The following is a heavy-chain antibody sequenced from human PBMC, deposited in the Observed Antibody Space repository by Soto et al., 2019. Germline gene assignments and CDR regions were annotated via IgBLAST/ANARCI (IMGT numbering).Heavy chain of an antibody. V-gene: IGHV4-30-4*01. CDR1: GDSISSGNKY. D-gene: IGHD3-16*01. CDR2: IFSSGTT. J-gene: IGHJ6*02. CDR3: ARVPSPFDYYYAMDV. Sequence: TLSVTCTVSGDSISSGNKYWSWIRQPPGKGLEWIGYIFSSGTTYYNPSLKSRLTMSLDTSQSQFSLKVHSVTDADAAVYYCARVPSPFDYYYAMDVWGQGTTVTVSS.